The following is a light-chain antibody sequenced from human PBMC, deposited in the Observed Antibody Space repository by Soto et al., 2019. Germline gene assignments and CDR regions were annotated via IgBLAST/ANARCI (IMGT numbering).Light chain of an antibody. Sequence: EIVLTQSPCTLSLSPGDRATLSCRASENVRSSYLAWYQQKPGQAPRLLISGASNRATGIPDRFSGSGSGTDFTLPINWLEHEGFAVYYCQQYAYMWKFGQGTKVEIK. V-gene: IGKV3-20*01. CDR3: QQYAYMWK. J-gene: IGKJ1*01. CDR2: GAS. CDR1: ENVRSSY.